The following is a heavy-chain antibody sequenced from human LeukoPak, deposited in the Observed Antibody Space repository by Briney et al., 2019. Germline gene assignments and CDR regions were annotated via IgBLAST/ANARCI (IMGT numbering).Heavy chain of an antibody. CDR2: IYHSGST. V-gene: IGHV4-38-2*02. Sequence: SETLSLTCAVSGYSISSGYYWGWIRQPPGKGLESIGSIYHSGSTYYNPSLKSRVTISVDTSKNQFSLKLSSVTAADTAVYYCAREDDFWSGYPYYYYMDVWGKGTTVTVSS. CDR1: GYSISSGYY. CDR3: AREDDFWSGYPYYYYMDV. J-gene: IGHJ6*03. D-gene: IGHD3-3*01.